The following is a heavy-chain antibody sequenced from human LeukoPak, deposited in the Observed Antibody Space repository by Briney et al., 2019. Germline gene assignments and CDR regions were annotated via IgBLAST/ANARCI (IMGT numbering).Heavy chain of an antibody. CDR2: ISSSSKYI. CDR1: GFTFSTCS. D-gene: IGHD1-26*01. V-gene: IGHV3-21*01. Sequence: PGGSLRLSCAASGFTFSTCSMNWVRQAPGKGLEWVSSISSSSKYIYYADSVRGRFTISRDNAKNSLYLQMNSLSAEDTAVYYCAREDRELFDYWGQGTLVTVSS. CDR3: AREDRELFDY. J-gene: IGHJ4*02.